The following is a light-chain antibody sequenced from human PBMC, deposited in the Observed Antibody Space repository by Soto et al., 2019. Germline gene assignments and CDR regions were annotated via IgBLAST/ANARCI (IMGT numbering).Light chain of an antibody. J-gene: IGKJ1*01. V-gene: IGKV3-20*01. CDR1: QSVSNNY. Sequence: EIVLTQSPGTLSLSPGERATLSCRASQSVSNNYLAWYHQKPVQAPRLLIYGASNRATGIPDRFSGRGSGTDFTLTISIPETEDLSVYYCQQYCSAGTFGQGTQVEIK. CDR3: QQYCSAGT. CDR2: GAS.